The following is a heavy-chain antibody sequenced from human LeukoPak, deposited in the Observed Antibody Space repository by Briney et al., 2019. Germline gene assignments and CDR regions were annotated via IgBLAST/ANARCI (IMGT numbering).Heavy chain of an antibody. Sequence: ASVKVSCKASGGTFSSYAISWVRQAPGQGLEWMGGIIPIFGTANYAQKFQGRVTITADESTSTAYMELSSLRSEDTAVYYCARIPRNGGNPLFDYWGQGTLVTVSS. CDR2: IIPIFGTA. J-gene: IGHJ4*02. D-gene: IGHD4-23*01. CDR1: GGTFSSYA. CDR3: ARIPRNGGNPLFDY. V-gene: IGHV1-69*13.